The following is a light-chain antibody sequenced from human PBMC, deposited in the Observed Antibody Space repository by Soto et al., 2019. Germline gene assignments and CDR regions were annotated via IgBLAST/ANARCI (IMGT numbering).Light chain of an antibody. J-gene: IGLJ1*01. CDR2: DVS. CDR1: SSDVGGYNY. Sequence: QSALARPASMSRSPGRSITISCTGTSSDVGGYNYVSWYQQHPGKAPKLMIYDVSNRPSGVSNRFSGSKSGNTASLTISGLQAEDEADYDCSSYTSSSTLYVFGTGTKVTV. V-gene: IGLV2-14*01. CDR3: SSYTSSSTLYV.